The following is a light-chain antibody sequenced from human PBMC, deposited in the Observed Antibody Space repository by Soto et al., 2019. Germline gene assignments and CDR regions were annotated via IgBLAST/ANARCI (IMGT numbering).Light chain of an antibody. Sequence: EIVMTQSPATLSVSPGETASLSCRASQSAGNFLAWYQQKPGQAPRLLIYYISTRATGIPARFSGSGSGTEFTLTINSLQSEDSAVYYCQQHSRSPWTFGQGTKVDI. V-gene: IGKV3D-15*02. CDR2: YIS. CDR1: QSAGNF. CDR3: QQHSRSPWT. J-gene: IGKJ1*01.